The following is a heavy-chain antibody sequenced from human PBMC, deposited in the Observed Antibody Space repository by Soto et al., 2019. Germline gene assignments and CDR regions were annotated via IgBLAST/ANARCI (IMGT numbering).Heavy chain of an antibody. CDR3: ARGQHGLDH. Sequence: QVQLLESGGGVVQPGRSLRLSCAVSGFTFSSYAMHWVRQPPGKGLEWVAVVSNDGRNKFYADSVRGRFTISRDNSKNTLYLEMDSVRVEDTAVSYCARGQHGLDHWGQGRLVLVSP. J-gene: IGHJ4*02. CDR1: GFTFSSYA. CDR2: VSNDGRNK. V-gene: IGHV3-30-3*01. D-gene: IGHD4-17*01.